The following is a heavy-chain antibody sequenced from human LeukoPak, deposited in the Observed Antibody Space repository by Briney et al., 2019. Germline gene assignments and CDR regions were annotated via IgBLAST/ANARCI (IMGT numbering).Heavy chain of an antibody. D-gene: IGHD3-22*01. CDR1: GGSISSSNYY. Sequence: SETLSLTCTVSGGSISSSNYYWGWIRQPPGEGLEWIGIMSYSGSTHYNPSLKSRVTISVDTSKNQFSLKLSSVTAADTAVYYCQNYESSRGRFDPWGQGTLVTVSS. J-gene: IGHJ5*02. CDR2: MSYSGST. V-gene: IGHV4-39*01. CDR3: QNYESSRGRFDP.